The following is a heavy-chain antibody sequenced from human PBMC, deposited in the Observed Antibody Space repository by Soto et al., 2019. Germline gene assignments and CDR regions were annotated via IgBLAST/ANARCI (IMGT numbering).Heavy chain of an antibody. D-gene: IGHD3-3*01. CDR2: TYYRSKWYN. CDR1: GDSVSSNSAA. J-gene: IGHJ6*02. CDR3: ARDIFDFWSGYSRSYGMDV. Sequence: SQTLSLTWAISGDSVSSNSAAWNWIRQSPSRGLEWLGRTYYRSKWYNDYAVSVKSRITINPDTSKNQFSLQLNSVTPEDTAVYYCARDIFDFWSGYSRSYGMDVWGQGTTVTVLL. V-gene: IGHV6-1*01.